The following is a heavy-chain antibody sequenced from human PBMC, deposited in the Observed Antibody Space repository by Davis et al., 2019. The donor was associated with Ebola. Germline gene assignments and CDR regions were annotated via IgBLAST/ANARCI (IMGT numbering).Heavy chain of an antibody. J-gene: IGHJ5*02. CDR3: AREGYCTNGVCYTGWFDP. Sequence: MPGGSLRLSCTVSGGSISSYYWSWIRQPPGKGLEWIGYIYYSGSTNYNPSLKSRVTISVDTSKNQFSLKLSSVTAADTAVYYCAREGYCTNGVCYTGWFDPWGQGTLVTVSS. CDR1: GGSISSYY. CDR2: IYYSGST. V-gene: IGHV4-59*01. D-gene: IGHD2-8*01.